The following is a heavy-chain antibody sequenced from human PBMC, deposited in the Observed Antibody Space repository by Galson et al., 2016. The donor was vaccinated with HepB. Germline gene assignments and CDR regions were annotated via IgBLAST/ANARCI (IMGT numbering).Heavy chain of an antibody. CDR2: IWYDGSNK. J-gene: IGHJ4*02. D-gene: IGHD5-18*01. CDR3: GKDPSVGNTMVTEGGGDYFDY. CDR1: GFTFSDFG. V-gene: IGHV3-33*06. Sequence: SLRLSCAASGFTFSDFGMHWVRQAPGKGLEWVALIWYDGSNKHYADSVKGRFTISRDNSKNTLYLQMNSLGAEDTAVYYRGKDPSVGNTMVTEGGGDYFDYWGQGTLVTVSS.